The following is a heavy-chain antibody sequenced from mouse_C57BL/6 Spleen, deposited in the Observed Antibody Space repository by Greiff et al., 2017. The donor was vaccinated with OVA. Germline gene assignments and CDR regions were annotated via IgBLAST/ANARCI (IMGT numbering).Heavy chain of an antibody. D-gene: IGHD1-1*01. CDR3: ARSRSPVVAHYDAMDY. CDR1: GYAFTNYL. J-gene: IGHJ4*01. CDR2: INPGSGGT. V-gene: IGHV1-54*01. Sequence: QVQLKQSGAELVRPGTSVKVSCKASGYAFTNYLIEWVKQRPGQGLEWIGVINPGSGGTNYNEKFKGKATLTADKSSSTAYMQLSSLTSEDSAVYFCARSRSPVVAHYDAMDYWGQGTSVTVSS.